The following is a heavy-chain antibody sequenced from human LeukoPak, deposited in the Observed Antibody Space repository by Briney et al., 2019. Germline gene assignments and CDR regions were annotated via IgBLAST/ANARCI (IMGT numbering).Heavy chain of an antibody. J-gene: IGHJ4*02. Sequence: PSETLSLTCTVSGGSISSYYWSWIRQPAGKGLEWIGRIYTSGSTNYNPSLKSRVTMSVDTSKNQFSLKLSSVTAADTAVYYCARDGAGGSSSWYWQGYFDYWGRGTLVTVSS. V-gene: IGHV4-4*07. CDR3: ARDGAGGSSSWYWQGYFDY. CDR2: IYTSGST. D-gene: IGHD6-13*01. CDR1: GGSISSYY.